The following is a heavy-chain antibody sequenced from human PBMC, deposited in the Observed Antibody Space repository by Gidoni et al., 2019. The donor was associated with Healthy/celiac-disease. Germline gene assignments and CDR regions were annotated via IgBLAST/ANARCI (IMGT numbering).Heavy chain of an antibody. D-gene: IGHD2-2*01. CDR1: GGPISSGGYY. V-gene: IGHV4-31*03. Sequence: QVQLQESGPGLVKPSQTLSLTCTVSGGPISSGGYYWSWIRQHPGKGLEWIGYIYYSGSTYYNPSLKSRVTISVDTSKNQFSLKLSSVTAADTAVYYCARVQYQLLYYYYMDVWGKGTTVTVSS. CDR3: ARVQYQLLYYYYMDV. J-gene: IGHJ6*03. CDR2: IYYSGST.